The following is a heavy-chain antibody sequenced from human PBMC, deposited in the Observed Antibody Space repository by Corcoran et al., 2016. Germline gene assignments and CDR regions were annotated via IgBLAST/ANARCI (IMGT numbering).Heavy chain of an antibody. CDR3: ARDLLVGATRTTGGDY. CDR1: GFTVSSNY. V-gene: IGHV3-53*01. J-gene: IGHJ4*02. D-gene: IGHD1-26*01. CDR2: IYSGGST. Sequence: EVQLVESGGGLIQPGGSLRLSCAASGFTVSSNYMSWVRQAPGKGLEWVSVIYSGGSTYYADSVKGRFTISRDNSQNTLYRQMNSLRAEDTAVYYCARDLLVGATRTTGGDYWGQGTLVTVSS.